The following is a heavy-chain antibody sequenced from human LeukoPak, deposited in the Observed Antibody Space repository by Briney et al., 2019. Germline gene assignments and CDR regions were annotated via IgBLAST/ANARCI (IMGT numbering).Heavy chain of an antibody. CDR2: IYPGDSDT. CDR1: GYSFMTYW. CDR3: ARLSMIDTFDI. J-gene: IGHJ3*02. D-gene: IGHD2/OR15-2a*01. Sequence: GESLKISCQASGYSFMTYWIGWVRQMPGKGLEWMAIIYPGDSDTKYSPSFQDQVTIPADKSINTAYLHWRSLKASDTAMYYCARLSMIDTFDIWGLGTVVTVSS. V-gene: IGHV5-51*03.